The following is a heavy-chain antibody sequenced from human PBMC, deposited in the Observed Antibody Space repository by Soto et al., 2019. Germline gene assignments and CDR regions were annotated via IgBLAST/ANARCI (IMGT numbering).Heavy chain of an antibody. J-gene: IGHJ6*02. CDR2: INPNGGST. CDR1: GYTFRKYY. CDR3: ARDGWFSALRIPFGLDV. V-gene: IGHV1-46*01. D-gene: IGHD3-3*01. Sequence: QVQLVQSGAEVKKPGASVTFSCKASGYTFRKYYIHWGRLRPGQGLEWTGIINPNGGSTTYAQKVQGRVTMTRDTSTSTVYMELSSLTSEDTALYYCARDGWFSALRIPFGLDVWGQGTTVTVS.